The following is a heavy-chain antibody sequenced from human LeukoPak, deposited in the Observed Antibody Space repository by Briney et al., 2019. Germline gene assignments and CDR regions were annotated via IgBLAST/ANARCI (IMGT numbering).Heavy chain of an antibody. V-gene: IGHV1-24*01. CDR2: FDPEDGET. CDR3: ATLGPYSGSYQGAFDI. J-gene: IGHJ3*02. D-gene: IGHD1-26*01. CDR1: GYTLTELS. Sequence: ASVKVSCKVSGYTLTELSMHWVRQAPGKGLEWMGGFDPEDGETIYAQKFQGRVTMTEDTSTDTAYMELSSLRSEDMAVYYRATLGPYSGSYQGAFDIWGQGTMVTVSS.